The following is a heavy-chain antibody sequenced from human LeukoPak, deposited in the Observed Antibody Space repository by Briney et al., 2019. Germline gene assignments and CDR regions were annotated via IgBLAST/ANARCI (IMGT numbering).Heavy chain of an antibody. J-gene: IGHJ6*03. V-gene: IGHV1-2*02. CDR1: GYTFTGYY. D-gene: IGHD1-26*01. CDR3: AGDSGSLRPYYYYMDV. CDR2: INPNSGGT. Sequence: GASVKVSCKASGYTFTGYYMHWVRQAPGQGLEWMGWINPNSGGTNYAQKFQGRVTMTRDTSISTAYMELSRLRSDDTAVYYCAGDSGSLRPYYYYMDVWGKGTTVTVSS.